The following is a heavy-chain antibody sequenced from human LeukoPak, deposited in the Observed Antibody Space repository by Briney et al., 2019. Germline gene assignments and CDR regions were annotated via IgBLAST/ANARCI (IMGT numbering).Heavy chain of an antibody. CDR2: IYTSGST. J-gene: IGHJ4*02. D-gene: IGHD3-10*01. CDR3: ATEPPRGAAIDY. V-gene: IGHV4-4*07. Sequence: SETLSLTCTVSGGSISSYYWSWSRQPAGKGREGSGRIYTSGSTNYNPSLKSRVTMSVDASKKQFSLKLSSVPAADPAVYYCATEPPRGAAIDYWGQGTLVTVSS. CDR1: GGSISSYY.